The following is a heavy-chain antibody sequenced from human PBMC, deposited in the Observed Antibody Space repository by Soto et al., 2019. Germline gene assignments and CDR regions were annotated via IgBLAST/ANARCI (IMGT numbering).Heavy chain of an antibody. Sequence: GGSLRLSCAASGFTFSSYAMHWVRQEPGKGLEWVAVISYDGSNKYYADSVKGRFTISRDNSKNTLYLQMNSLRAEDTAVYYCARVAVEMATTEIYFDYWGQGTLVTVSS. V-gene: IGHV3-30-3*01. CDR1: GFTFSSYA. D-gene: IGHD5-12*01. J-gene: IGHJ4*02. CDR3: ARVAVEMATTEIYFDY. CDR2: ISYDGSNK.